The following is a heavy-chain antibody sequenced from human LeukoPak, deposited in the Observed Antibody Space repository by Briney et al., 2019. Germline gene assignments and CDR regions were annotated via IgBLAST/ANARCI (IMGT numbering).Heavy chain of an antibody. V-gene: IGHV4-34*01. CDR1: GGSFSGYY. D-gene: IGHD3-16*02. Sequence: SETLSLTCAVYGGSFSGYYWSWIRQPPGKGLEWIGEINHSGSTNYNPSLKSRVTISVDTSKNQFSLKLSSVTAADTAVYYCARHSYDYVWGSYRYDWFDPWGQGTLVTVSS. CDR3: ARHSYDYVWGSYRYDWFDP. J-gene: IGHJ5*02. CDR2: INHSGST.